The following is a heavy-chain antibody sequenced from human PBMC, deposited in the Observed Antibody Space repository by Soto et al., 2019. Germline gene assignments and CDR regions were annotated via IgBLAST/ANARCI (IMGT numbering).Heavy chain of an antibody. Sequence: GGSLRLSCAASGFTFSGSAMHWVRQASGKGLEWVGRIRSKANSYATAYAASVKGRFTISRDDSKNTAYLQMNSLKTEDTAVYYCTRGRSPAFGYYYYMDVWGKGTTVTVSS. CDR2: IRSKANSYAT. J-gene: IGHJ6*03. CDR3: TRGRSPAFGYYYYMDV. D-gene: IGHD3-16*01. V-gene: IGHV3-73*01. CDR1: GFTFSGSA.